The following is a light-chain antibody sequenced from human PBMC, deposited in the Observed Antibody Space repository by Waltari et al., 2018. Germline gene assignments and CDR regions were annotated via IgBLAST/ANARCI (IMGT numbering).Light chain of an antibody. CDR1: PGFGNN. V-gene: IGKV1-39*01. CDR3: QQGYSFPFT. J-gene: IGKJ3*01. CDR2: RTS. Sequence: DIQVTQSPSSLSASVGDTVTITCQASPGFGNNLNWYQLKPGKAPKLLIYRTSNLQSGIPSRFSGSGSGADFTLTISSLQPEDFATYYCQQGYSFPFTFGPGT.